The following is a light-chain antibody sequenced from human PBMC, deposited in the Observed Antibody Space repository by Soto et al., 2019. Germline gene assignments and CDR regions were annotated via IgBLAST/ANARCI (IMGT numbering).Light chain of an antibody. CDR1: QSVSSN. V-gene: IGKV3D-15*01. J-gene: IGKJ5*01. Sequence: EIVLTQTPGTVSLSPGERATLSCRASQSVSSNLAWYQQKPGQAPRLLIYGASTRATGIPARFSGSGSGTEFTLTISSLQSEDFAVYYCQQYNNWPPITFGQGTRLEI. CDR2: GAS. CDR3: QQYNNWPPIT.